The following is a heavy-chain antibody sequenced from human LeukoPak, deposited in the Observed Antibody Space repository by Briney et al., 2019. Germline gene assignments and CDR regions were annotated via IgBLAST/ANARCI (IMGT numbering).Heavy chain of an antibody. J-gene: IGHJ3*02. CDR3: ARVGMITMMVVASDDAFDI. D-gene: IGHD3-22*01. CDR2: ISAYNGNT. Sequence: ASVKVSCKASGYTFTSYGISWVRQAPGQGLEWMGWISAYNGNTNYAQKLQGRVTMTTDTSTSTAYMELRSLRSDDTAVYYCARVGMITMMVVASDDAFDIWGQGTMVTVSS. CDR1: GYTFTSYG. V-gene: IGHV1-18*04.